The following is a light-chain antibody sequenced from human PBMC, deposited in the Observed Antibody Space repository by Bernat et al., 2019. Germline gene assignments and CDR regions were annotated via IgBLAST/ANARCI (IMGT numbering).Light chain of an antibody. CDR3: SSYAGSNNFNV. CDR1: SSDVGGYNY. Sequence: HPPSASGSPGQSVTISCTGTSSDVGGYNYVSWYQQHPGKAPKLMIYEVSKRPSGVPDRFSGSKSGNTASLTVSGLQAEDEADYYCSSYAGSNNFNVFGTGTKVTVL. CDR2: EVS. V-gene: IGLV2-8*01. J-gene: IGLJ1*01.